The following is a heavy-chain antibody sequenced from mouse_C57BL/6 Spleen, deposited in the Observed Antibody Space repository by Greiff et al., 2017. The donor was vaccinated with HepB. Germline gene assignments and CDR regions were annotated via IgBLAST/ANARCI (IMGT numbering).Heavy chain of an antibody. V-gene: IGHV1-5*01. CDR3: TRLVYYDYDDGDYYAMDY. J-gene: IGHJ4*01. D-gene: IGHD2-4*01. CDR1: GYTFTSYW. Sequence: VQLKESGTVLARPGASVKMSCKTSGYTFTSYWMHWVKQRPGQGLEWIGAIYPGNSDTSYNQKFKGKAKLTAVTSASTAYMELSSLTNEDSAVYYCTRLVYYDYDDGDYYAMDYWGQGTSVTVSS. CDR2: IYPGNSDT.